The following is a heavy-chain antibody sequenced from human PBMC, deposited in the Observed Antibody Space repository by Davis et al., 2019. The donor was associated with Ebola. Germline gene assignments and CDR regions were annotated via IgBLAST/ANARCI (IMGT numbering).Heavy chain of an antibody. D-gene: IGHD4-23*01. Sequence: SGPTLVKPTQTLTLTCTVSGFSLSNVRMRVGWIRQPPGKALEWLALIYVNDHKVYSPSLKSRLTITSDTSKNRVVLTMTNMDPVDTATYFCARDYGGSSGFDFWGPGILVAVSS. CDR2: IYVNDHK. V-gene: IGHV2-5*01. CDR1: GFSLSNVRMR. J-gene: IGHJ4*02. CDR3: ARDYGGSSGFDF.